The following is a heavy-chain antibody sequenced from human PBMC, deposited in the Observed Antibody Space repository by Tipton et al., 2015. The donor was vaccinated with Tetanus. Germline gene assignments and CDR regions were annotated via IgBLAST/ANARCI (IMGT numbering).Heavy chain of an antibody. CDR3: ARIPRRESSGSYYKRLGFDY. J-gene: IGHJ4*02. CDR1: GGSISSSSYY. D-gene: IGHD3-10*01. Sequence: TLSLTCTVSGGSISSSSYYWGWIRQPPGKGLEWIGSIYYSGSTYYNPSLKSRVTISVDTSKNQFSLKLSSVTAADTAVYYCARIPRRESSGSYYKRLGFDYWGQGTLVTVSS. CDR2: IYYSGST. V-gene: IGHV4-39*01.